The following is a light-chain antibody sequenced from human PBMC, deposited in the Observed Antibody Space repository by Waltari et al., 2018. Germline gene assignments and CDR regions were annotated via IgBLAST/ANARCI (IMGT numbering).Light chain of an antibody. CDR1: TGAVTKGHS. J-gene: IGLJ3*02. V-gene: IGLV7-46*01. Sequence: QAVVTQEHSLTVSPGGTVTHTCGSSTGAVTKGHSPYWFQQRPGQAPKTLIFDTSDKRSWTPARFSGSLLGGKAALTLSGAQPEDEADYYCSLSYSGGWVFGGGTKLTVL. CDR3: SLSYSGGWV. CDR2: DTS.